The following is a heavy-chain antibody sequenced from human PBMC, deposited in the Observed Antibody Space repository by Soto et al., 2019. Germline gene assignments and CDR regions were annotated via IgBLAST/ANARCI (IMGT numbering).Heavy chain of an antibody. CDR3: AKAWFGDPPDGWFDP. D-gene: IGHD3-10*01. V-gene: IGHV1-69*06. J-gene: IGHJ5*02. CDR1: GGTFSSYA. CDR2: IIPIFGTA. Sequence: SVKVSCKASGGTFSSYAISWVRQAPGQGLEWMGGIIPIFGTANYAQKFQGRVTITADKSTSTAYMELNSLRAEDTAVYYCAKAWFGDPPDGWFDPWGQGTLVTVSS.